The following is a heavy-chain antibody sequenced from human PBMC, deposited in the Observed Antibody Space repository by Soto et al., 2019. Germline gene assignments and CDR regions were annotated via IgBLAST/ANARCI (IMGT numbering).Heavy chain of an antibody. J-gene: IGHJ5*02. CDR3: ARAPAPTIEAWFDP. Sequence: VRRCCKAFGYRCTCYGSSCGRRATGQGLQWLGRMNPTSGNPGYAQKFQGRVTMTRTPSIRTAYMELSSRRADDPAVYYCARAPAPTIEAWFDPWGHGTLVTV. D-gene: IGHD3-9*01. CDR1: GYRCTCYG. CDR2: MNPTSGNP. V-gene: IGHV1-8*02.